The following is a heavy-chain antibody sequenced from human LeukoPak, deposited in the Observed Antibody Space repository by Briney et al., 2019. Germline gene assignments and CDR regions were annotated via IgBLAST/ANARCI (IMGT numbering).Heavy chain of an antibody. J-gene: IGHJ6*02. CDR1: GGSISSSSYY. D-gene: IGHD5-12*01. Sequence: PSETLSLTCTVSGGSISSSSYYWGWIRQPPGKGLEWIGSIYYSGSTYYNPSLKSRVTISVDTSKNQFSLKLSSVTAADTAVYYCANIWWPSNASYYYGMDVWGQGTTVTVSS. CDR2: IYYSGST. V-gene: IGHV4-39*07. CDR3: ANIWWPSNASYYYGMDV.